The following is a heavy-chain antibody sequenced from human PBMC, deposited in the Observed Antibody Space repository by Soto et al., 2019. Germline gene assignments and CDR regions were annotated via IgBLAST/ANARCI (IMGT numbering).Heavy chain of an antibody. D-gene: IGHD5-18*01. V-gene: IGHV4-59*12. J-gene: IGHJ4*02. CDR1: GGSISSYY. Sequence: PSETLSLTCTVSGGSISSYYWSWIRQPPGKGLEWIGYIYYSGSTNYNPSLKSRVTISVDTSKNQFSLKLSSVTAADTAVYYCARAQSGGAMVPNWGQGTLVTFSS. CDR2: IYYSGST. CDR3: ARAQSGGAMVPN.